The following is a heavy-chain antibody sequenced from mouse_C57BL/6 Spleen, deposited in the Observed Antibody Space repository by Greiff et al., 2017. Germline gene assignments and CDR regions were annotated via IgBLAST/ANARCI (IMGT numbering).Heavy chain of an antibody. D-gene: IGHD4-1*01. Sequence: VQLQQSGPVLVKPGASVKMSCKASGYTFTDYYMNWVKQSHGKSLEWIGVINPYNGGTSYNQKFKGKATLTVDKSSSTAYMELNSLTSEDSAVYYCARGLGRGDYYAMDYWGQGTSVTVSS. CDR1: GYTFTDYY. CDR3: ARGLGRGDYYAMDY. V-gene: IGHV1-19*01. J-gene: IGHJ4*01. CDR2: INPYNGGT.